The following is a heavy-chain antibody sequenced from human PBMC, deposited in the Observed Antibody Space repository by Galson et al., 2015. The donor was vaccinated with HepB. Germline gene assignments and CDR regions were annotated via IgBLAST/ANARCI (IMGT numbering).Heavy chain of an antibody. CDR3: GGGGFGELHKIDY. D-gene: IGHD3-10*01. Sequence: SLRLSCAASGFTFSSYAMSWVRQAPGKGLEWVAVISYDGSSKYYADSVKGRFTISRDNSKNTLYLQMNSLRAEDTAVYYCGGGGFGELHKIDYWGQGTLVTVSS. J-gene: IGHJ4*02. V-gene: IGHV3-30*04. CDR1: GFTFSSYA. CDR2: ISYDGSSK.